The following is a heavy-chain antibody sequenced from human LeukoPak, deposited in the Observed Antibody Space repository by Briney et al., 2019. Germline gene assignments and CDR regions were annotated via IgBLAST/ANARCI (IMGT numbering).Heavy chain of an antibody. D-gene: IGHD6-13*01. Sequence: PGVSVRLSCAASGFTFSDYYMSWIRQAPGQGREGVAYISQSNGFTNYADSVKGRFSISRDNAKNSLYLQMDSLRAEDTAIYCCAKLFKAYRSSWIDYWGQGNLVTVSS. V-gene: IGHV3-11*03. CDR3: AKLFKAYRSSWIDY. J-gene: IGHJ4*02. CDR1: GFTFSDYY. CDR2: ISQSNGFT.